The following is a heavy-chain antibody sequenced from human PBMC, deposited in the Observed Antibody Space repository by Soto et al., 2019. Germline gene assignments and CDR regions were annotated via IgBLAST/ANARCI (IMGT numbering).Heavy chain of an antibody. CDR2: ISYDGSNK. Sequence: QVQLVESGGGVVQPGRSLRFSCAASGFTFSSYGMHWDRQAPGKGLEWVAVISYDGSNKYYADSVKGRFTISRDNSKHTLYLQMNSLRAEDTAVDYCAKTSGYDFRGGEAFDIWCQGTMVTVSS. CDR1: GFTFSSYG. CDR3: AKTSGYDFRGGEAFDI. J-gene: IGHJ3*02. D-gene: IGHD5-12*01. V-gene: IGHV3-30*18.